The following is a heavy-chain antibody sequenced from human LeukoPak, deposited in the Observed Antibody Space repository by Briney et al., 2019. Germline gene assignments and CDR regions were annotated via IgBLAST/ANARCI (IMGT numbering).Heavy chain of an antibody. Sequence: PGGSLRLSCAASGFTFSSYWMHWVRQAPGEGLVWVSRINSDGSSTSYADSVKGRFTISRDNAKNTLYLQMNSLRAEDTAVYYCARVVGGSWIDYWGQGTLVTVSS. D-gene: IGHD2-15*01. J-gene: IGHJ4*02. CDR1: GFTFSSYW. V-gene: IGHV3-74*01. CDR3: ARVVGGSWIDY. CDR2: INSDGSST.